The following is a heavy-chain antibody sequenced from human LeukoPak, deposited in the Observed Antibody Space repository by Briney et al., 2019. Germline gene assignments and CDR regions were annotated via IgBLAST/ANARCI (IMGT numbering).Heavy chain of an antibody. CDR1: GFTVSSNY. V-gene: IGHV3-66*01. CDR3: ARLYSSSWYDY. J-gene: IGHJ4*02. D-gene: IGHD6-13*01. CDR2: IYSGGST. Sequence: GGSLRLSCAASGFTVSSNYMSWVRQAPGKGLEWVSVIYSGGSTYYPHSLNGRFTLSRDNSNNTLYLQMTSLRAEDTAVYYCARLYSSSWYDYWGQGTLVTVSA.